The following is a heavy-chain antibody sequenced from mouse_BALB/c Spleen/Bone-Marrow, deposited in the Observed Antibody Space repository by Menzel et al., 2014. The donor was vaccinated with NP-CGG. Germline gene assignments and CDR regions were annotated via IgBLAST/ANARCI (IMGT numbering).Heavy chain of an antibody. Sequence: EVKLLESGGGLVQPGGSLKLSCAASGFDFRRYWMSWVRQAPGKGLEWTGEINPESSTINYTPSLKDKFIISRDNAKNTLYLQMSKVRSEDTALYYCARLGYYGYFVDWGQGTTLTVSS. CDR2: INPESSTI. V-gene: IGHV4-1*02. D-gene: IGHD2-3*01. CDR1: GFDFRRYW. CDR3: ARLGYYGYFVD. J-gene: IGHJ2*01.